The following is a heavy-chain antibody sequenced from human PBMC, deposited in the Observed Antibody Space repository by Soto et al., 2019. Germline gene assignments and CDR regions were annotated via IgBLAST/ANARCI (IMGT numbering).Heavy chain of an antibody. V-gene: IGHV3-15*07. D-gene: IGHD3-10*01. Sequence: PGGSLRLSCSASGFTFSNGWMNWVRQAPGKGLEWVGRIKSKTDGGTTDYAAPVKGRFTISRDDSKNTLYLQMNSLKTEDTAVYYCTTDPFLGFGIGYYYGMDVWGPGTTVTVSS. CDR2: IKSKTDGGTT. J-gene: IGHJ6*02. CDR3: TTDPFLGFGIGYYYGMDV. CDR1: GFTFSNGW.